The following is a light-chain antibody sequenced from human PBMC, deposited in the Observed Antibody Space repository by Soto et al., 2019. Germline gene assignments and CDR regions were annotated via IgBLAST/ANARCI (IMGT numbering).Light chain of an antibody. CDR1: QSFSRNY. CDR2: GAS. Sequence: EIVLTQSPGTLSLSPGERATLSCRASQSFSRNYLAWYQQKPGQAPRLLIYGASIRATGIPDRFSGSGSGTDFTLTISRLEPEDFAVYYCRQYASSSRTFGQGTKVEIK. J-gene: IGKJ1*01. V-gene: IGKV3-20*01. CDR3: RQYASSSRT.